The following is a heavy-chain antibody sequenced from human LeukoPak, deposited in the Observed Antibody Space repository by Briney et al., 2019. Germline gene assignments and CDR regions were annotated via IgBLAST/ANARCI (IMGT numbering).Heavy chain of an antibody. CDR1: GFTFSSYS. CDR2: ISWNSGSI. Sequence: GGSLRLSCAASGFTFSSYSMNWVRQAPGKGLEWVSGISWNSGSIGYADSVKGRFTISRDNAKNSLYLQMNSLRAEDTALYYCANEYDWGQGTLVTVSS. V-gene: IGHV3-9*01. J-gene: IGHJ4*02. CDR3: ANEYD.